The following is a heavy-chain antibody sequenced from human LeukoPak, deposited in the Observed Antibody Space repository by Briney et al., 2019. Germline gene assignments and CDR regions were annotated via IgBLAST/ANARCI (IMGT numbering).Heavy chain of an antibody. CDR2: IIPIFGTA. V-gene: IGHV1-69*13. CDR3: ARGMSGSYQASRGYFDY. D-gene: IGHD3-10*01. Sequence: SVKVSCKASGGTFSSYAISWVRQAPGQGLEWMGGIIPIFGTANYAQRFQGRVTITADESTSTAYMELSSLRSEDTALYYCARGMSGSYQASRGYFDYWGQGTLVTVSS. CDR1: GGTFSSYA. J-gene: IGHJ4*02.